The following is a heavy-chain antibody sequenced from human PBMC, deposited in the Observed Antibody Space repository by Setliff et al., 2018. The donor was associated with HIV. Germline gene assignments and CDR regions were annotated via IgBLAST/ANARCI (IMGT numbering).Heavy chain of an antibody. Sequence: PSETLSLTCAVSGYSITSGYYWGWIRQPPGKVLEWIGNMYDGGTPHYNPSLRSRLTMSVDTSKSQFSLKLTSVTAADTSVYYCARSYNSGSRRGSFDYWGQGTLVTVSS. D-gene: IGHD3-10*01. J-gene: IGHJ4*02. CDR2: MYDGGTP. CDR1: GYSITSGYY. V-gene: IGHV4-38-2*01. CDR3: ARSYNSGSRRGSFDY.